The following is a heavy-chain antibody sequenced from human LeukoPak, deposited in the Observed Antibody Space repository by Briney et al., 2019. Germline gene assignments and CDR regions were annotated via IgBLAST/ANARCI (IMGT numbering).Heavy chain of an antibody. CDR3: ARDRRYYDSSGYYDPFDI. CDR2: ISSSSSYI. CDR1: GFTFSSYS. J-gene: IGHJ3*02. Sequence: PGGSLRLSCAASGFTFSSYSMNWVRQAPGKGLEWVSSISSSSSYIYYADSVKGRFTISRDNAKNSLYLQMNSLRAEDTAVYYCARDRRYYDSSGYYDPFDIWGQGTMVTVSS. D-gene: IGHD3-22*01. V-gene: IGHV3-21*01.